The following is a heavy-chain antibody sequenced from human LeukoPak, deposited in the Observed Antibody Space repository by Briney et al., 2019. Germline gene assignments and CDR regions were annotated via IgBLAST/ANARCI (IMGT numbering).Heavy chain of an antibody. V-gene: IGHV1-69*06. CDR2: IIPIFGTA. Sequence: SVKVSCKASGGTFSSYAIGWVRQAPGQGLEWMGGIIPIFGTANYAQKFQGRVTITADKSTSTAYMELSSLRSEDTAVYYCARAGCSSTSCYHAAFDIWGQGTMVTVSS. CDR1: GGTFSSYA. J-gene: IGHJ3*02. D-gene: IGHD2-2*01. CDR3: ARAGCSSTSCYHAAFDI.